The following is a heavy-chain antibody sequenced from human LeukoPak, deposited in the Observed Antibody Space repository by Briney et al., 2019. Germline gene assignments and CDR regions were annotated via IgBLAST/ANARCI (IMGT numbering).Heavy chain of an antibody. J-gene: IGHJ5*02. Sequence: TGGFLRLSCAASGFTFSSYAMSWVRQAPGKGLAWVSSLSGSGGSTYHADSVKGRFTISRDNPKNTLYLQMNSLRAEDTAVYYCAKGGNDYGECVWVSWGQGTLVTVPS. CDR2: LSGSGGST. D-gene: IGHD4-17*01. V-gene: IGHV3-23*01. CDR3: AKGGNDYGECVWVS. CDR1: GFTFSSYA.